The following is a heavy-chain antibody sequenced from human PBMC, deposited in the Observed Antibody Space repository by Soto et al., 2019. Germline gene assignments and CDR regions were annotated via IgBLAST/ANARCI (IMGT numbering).Heavy chain of an antibody. D-gene: IGHD6-13*01. V-gene: IGHV1-8*01. CDR3: ARRNSWYHYYYYMDV. Sequence: ARHAKRQGLEWMGWMNPNSGNTGYAQKFQGRVTMTRNTSISTAYMELSSLRSEDTAVYYCARRNSWYHYYYYMDVWGKGTTVTVSS. CDR2: MNPNSGNT. J-gene: IGHJ6*03.